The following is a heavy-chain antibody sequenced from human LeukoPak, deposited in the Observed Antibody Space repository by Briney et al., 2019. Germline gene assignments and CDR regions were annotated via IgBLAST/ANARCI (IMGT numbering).Heavy chain of an antibody. Sequence: GGSLRLSCAASGFTFSSYWMHWVRQAPGKGLVWVSRINSDGSSTSYADSVKGRFTISRDNAKNTVYLQMNSLRADDTAVYYCVRDRLVDWSPPFDSWGHGTPVTVSS. V-gene: IGHV3-74*01. CDR2: INSDGSST. CDR3: VRDRLVDWSPPFDS. CDR1: GFTFSSYW. D-gene: IGHD3-9*01. J-gene: IGHJ5*01.